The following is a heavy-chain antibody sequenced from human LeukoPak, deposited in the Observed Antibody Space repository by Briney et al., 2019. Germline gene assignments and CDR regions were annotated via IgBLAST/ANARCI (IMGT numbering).Heavy chain of an antibody. J-gene: IGHJ6*02. V-gene: IGHV4-59*01. D-gene: IGHD1-26*01. CDR2: IYYSGST. CDR3: ARGIVGASGFYYYYGMDV. Sequence: PSETLSLTCTGSGGSISSYYWSWIRQPPGKGLEGIGYIYYSGSTNYNPSLKSRVTISVDTSKNQFSLKLSSVTAADTAVYYCARGIVGASGFYYYYGMDVWGQGTTVTVSS. CDR1: GGSISSYY.